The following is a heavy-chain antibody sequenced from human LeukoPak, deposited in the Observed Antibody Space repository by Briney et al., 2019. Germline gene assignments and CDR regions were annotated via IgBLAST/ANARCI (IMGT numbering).Heavy chain of an antibody. CDR3: ARGSITMVRE. V-gene: IGHV4-31*03. Sequence: SETLSLTCTVSGGSISSGGYYWSWIRQHPGKGLEWIGYIYYSGSTYYNPSLKSRVTISVDTSKNQFSLKLSSVTAADTAVYYCARGSITMVREWGQGTLVTVSS. CDR1: GGSISSGGYY. J-gene: IGHJ4*02. D-gene: IGHD3-10*01. CDR2: IYYSGST.